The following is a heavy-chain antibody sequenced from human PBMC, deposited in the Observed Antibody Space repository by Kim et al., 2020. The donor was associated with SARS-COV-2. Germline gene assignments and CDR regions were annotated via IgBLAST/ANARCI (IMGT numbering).Heavy chain of an antibody. J-gene: IGHJ6*02. CDR3: ARVEYSSSFYYYYGMDV. D-gene: IGHD6-13*01. CDR1: GFTFDDYG. Sequence: GGSLRLSCAASGFTFDDYGMSWVRQAPGKGLEWVSGINWNGGSTGYADSVKGRFTISRDNAKNSLYLQMNSLRAEDTALYYCARVEYSSSFYYYYGMDVWGQGTTVTVSS. CDR2: INWNGGST. V-gene: IGHV3-20*04.